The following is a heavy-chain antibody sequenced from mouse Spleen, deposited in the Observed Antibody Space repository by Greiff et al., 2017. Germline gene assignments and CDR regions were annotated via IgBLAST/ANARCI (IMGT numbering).Heavy chain of an antibody. Sequence: EVKLVESGAELVKPGASVKLSCTASGFNIKDYYMHWVKQRTEQGLEWIGRIDPEDGETKYAPKFQGKATITADTSSNTAYLQLSSLTSEDTAVYYCARIFTTVASYAMDYWGQGTSVTVSS. CDR2: IDPEDGET. CDR1: GFNIKDYY. V-gene: IGHV14-2*01. J-gene: IGHJ4*01. D-gene: IGHD1-1*01. CDR3: ARIFTTVASYAMDY.